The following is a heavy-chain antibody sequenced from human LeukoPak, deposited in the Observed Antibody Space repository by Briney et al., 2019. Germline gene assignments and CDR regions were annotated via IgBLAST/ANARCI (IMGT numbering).Heavy chain of an antibody. D-gene: IGHD3-22*01. J-gene: IGHJ3*02. V-gene: IGHV1-18*01. CDR1: GYTFTSYG. Sequence: ASVKVSCKASGYTFTSYGISGVRQAPGQGLEWMGWISAYNGNTNYAQKLQGRVTMTTDTSTSTAYMELRSLRSDDTAVYYCARAGLVVINEENAFDIWGQGTMVTVSS. CDR2: ISAYNGNT. CDR3: ARAGLVVINEENAFDI.